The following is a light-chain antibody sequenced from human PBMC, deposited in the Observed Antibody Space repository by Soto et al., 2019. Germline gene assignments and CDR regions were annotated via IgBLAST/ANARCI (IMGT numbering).Light chain of an antibody. Sequence: DIQMTQSPSTLSASVGARVTITCWASQSISSWLAWYQQKPGKAPKLLIYDASSLESGVTSRFSGSGSGTEFTLTNSSLQPDDFATYYCQQYNSYVTFGQGTKQDIK. CDR3: QQYNSYVT. V-gene: IGKV1-5*01. J-gene: IGKJ1*01. CDR2: DAS. CDR1: QSISSW.